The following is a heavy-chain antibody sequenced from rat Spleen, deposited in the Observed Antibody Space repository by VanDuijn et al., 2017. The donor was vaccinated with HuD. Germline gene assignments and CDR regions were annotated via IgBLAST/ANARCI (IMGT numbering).Heavy chain of an antibody. CDR2: ISPSGTGT. V-gene: IGHV5-25*01. J-gene: IGHJ3*01. CDR1: GFTFRNYD. CDR3: VRQDTSGYSNWFAY. D-gene: IGHD4-3*01. Sequence: EVQLVESGGGLVQPGGSLRLSCTTSGFTFRNYDMAWVRQAPTKGLEWVTSISPSGTGTYYRDSVRGRFTVSRDNAKSTLPLQMDSLRSEDTATYYCVRQDTSGYSNWFAYWGQGTLVSVSS.